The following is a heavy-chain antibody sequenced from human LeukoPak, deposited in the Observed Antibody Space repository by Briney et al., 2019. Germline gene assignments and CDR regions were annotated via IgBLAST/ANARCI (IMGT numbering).Heavy chain of an antibody. J-gene: IGHJ1*01. V-gene: IGHV1-8*01. CDR1: GYTFTSYD. Sequence: ASVKVSCKASGYTFTSYDINWVRQATGQGLEWMGWMNPNSGNTGYAQKFQDRVTMTRSTSISTAYMALSSLRSEDTAVYYCARGPARTAEYFQHWGQGTLVTVSS. CDR3: ARGPARTAEYFQH. D-gene: IGHD3/OR15-3a*01. CDR2: MNPNSGNT.